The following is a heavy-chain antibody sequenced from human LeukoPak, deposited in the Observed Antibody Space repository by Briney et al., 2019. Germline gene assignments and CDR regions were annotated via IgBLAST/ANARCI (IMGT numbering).Heavy chain of an antibody. Sequence: PGGSLRLSCAASGFTFSSYSMNWVRQAPGKGLEWVSYISSSSSTIYYADSVKGRFTISRDNSKNTLYLQMNSLRAEDTAVYYCAKLSRSFTMVRGVTLDYWGQGTLVTVSS. CDR1: GFTFSSYS. D-gene: IGHD3-10*01. CDR2: ISSSSSTI. V-gene: IGHV3-48*01. J-gene: IGHJ4*02. CDR3: AKLSRSFTMVRGVTLDY.